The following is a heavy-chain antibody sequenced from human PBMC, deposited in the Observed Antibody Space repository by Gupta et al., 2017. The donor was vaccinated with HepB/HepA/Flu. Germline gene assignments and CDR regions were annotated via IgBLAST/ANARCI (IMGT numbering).Heavy chain of an antibody. CDR2: ISCSGGST. D-gene: IGHD6-13*01. J-gene: IGHJ4*02. CDR1: GFSFSSYA. V-gene: IGHV3-23*04. CDR3: AKEGSWYYFDY. Sequence: EVQLVESGGGLVHPGGSLRLSGAASGFSFSSYAMSWVSQAPGRGLEWVSAISCSGGSTYYADSVKGRFTISRDNSKNTLYLQMNSLRAEDTAVYYCAKEGSWYYFDYWGQGTLVTVSS.